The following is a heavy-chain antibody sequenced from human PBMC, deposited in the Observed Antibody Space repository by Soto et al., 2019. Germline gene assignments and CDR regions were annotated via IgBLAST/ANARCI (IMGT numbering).Heavy chain of an antibody. J-gene: IGHJ6*02. CDR2: INPSGGST. V-gene: IGHV1-46*01. D-gene: IGHD3-3*01. CDR1: GYTFTSYY. Sequence: ASVKVSCKASGYTFTSYYMHWVRQAPGQGLEWMGIINPSGGSTSYAQKFQGRVTMTRDTSTSTVYMELSSLRSEDTAVYYCARDILLRFLEWSYYYYYGMDVWGHGTTVTVSS. CDR3: ARDILLRFLEWSYYYYYGMDV.